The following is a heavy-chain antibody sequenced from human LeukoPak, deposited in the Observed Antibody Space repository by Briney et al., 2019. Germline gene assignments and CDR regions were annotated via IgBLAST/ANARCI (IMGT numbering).Heavy chain of an antibody. D-gene: IGHD5-24*01. CDR2: ISSHGSSI. Sequence: GGSLRLSCAVSGFTFSSYWMHWVRQAPGKGLVWVSRISSHGSSIAYADSVKGRFTISRHNAENTMYLQMDNLRDADTGLSDCARDGDAPIAVDLWGRGTLVTVSS. V-gene: IGHV3-74*01. CDR1: GFTFSSYW. J-gene: IGHJ2*01. CDR3: ARDGDAPIAVDL.